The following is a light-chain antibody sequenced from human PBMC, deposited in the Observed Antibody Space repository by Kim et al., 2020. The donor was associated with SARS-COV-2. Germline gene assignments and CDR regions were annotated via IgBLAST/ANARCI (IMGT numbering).Light chain of an antibody. J-gene: IGLJ3*02. V-gene: IGLV2-14*03. CDR2: DIT. CDR3: SSFTSSTTLL. CDR1: SSDVGGYHF. Sequence: GQSITIACTGTSSDVGGYHFVSWYQQHPGKAAKLMIYDITKRPSGVSNRFSGSKSGNTASLTISGLQAEDEADYYCSSFTSSTTLLFGGGNQLTVL.